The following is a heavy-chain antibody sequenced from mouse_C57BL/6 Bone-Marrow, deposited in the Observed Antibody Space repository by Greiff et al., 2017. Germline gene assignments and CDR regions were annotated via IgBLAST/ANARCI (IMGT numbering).Heavy chain of an antibody. CDR1: GYTFTSYW. D-gene: IGHD4-1*01. Sequence: QVQLQQPGAELVMPGASVKLSCKVSGYTFTSYWMPWVKQRPGQGLEWIGEIDPSDSYTNYNQKFKGKSTLTVDKSSSTAYMQLSSLTSEDSAVYYCASELGPYYAMDYWGQGTSVTVSS. V-gene: IGHV1-69*01. CDR2: IDPSDSYT. CDR3: ASELGPYYAMDY. J-gene: IGHJ4*01.